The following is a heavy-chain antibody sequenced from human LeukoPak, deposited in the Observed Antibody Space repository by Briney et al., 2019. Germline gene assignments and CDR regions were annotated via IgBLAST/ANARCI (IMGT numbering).Heavy chain of an antibody. J-gene: IGHJ5*02. V-gene: IGHV4-39*07. CDR1: GGSISSSSYY. CDR2: IYYSGST. CDR3: ARLHRGSRRYCSGGSCYSVIDWFDP. D-gene: IGHD2-15*01. Sequence: SETLSLTCTVSGGSISSSSYYWGWIRQPPGKGLEWIGSIYYSGSTYYNPSLKSRVTISVDTSKNQFSLKLSSVPAADTAVYYCARLHRGSRRYCSGGSCYSVIDWFDPWGQGTLVTVSS.